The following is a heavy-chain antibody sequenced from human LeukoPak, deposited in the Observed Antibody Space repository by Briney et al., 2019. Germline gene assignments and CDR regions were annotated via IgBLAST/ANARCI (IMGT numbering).Heavy chain of an antibody. J-gene: IGHJ3*02. CDR1: GDSISSYY. D-gene: IGHD1-26*01. CDR3: AAKWELGGVGAFDI. Sequence: SETLSLTCTVSGDSISSYYWSWIRQPAGKGLEWIGRIYTSGSTNYNPSLKSRVTMSVDTSKNQFSLKLSSVTAADTAVYYCAAKWELGGVGAFDIWGQGTMVTVSS. V-gene: IGHV4-4*07. CDR2: IYTSGST.